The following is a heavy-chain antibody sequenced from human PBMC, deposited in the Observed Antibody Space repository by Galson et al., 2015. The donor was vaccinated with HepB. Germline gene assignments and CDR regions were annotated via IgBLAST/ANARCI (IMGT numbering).Heavy chain of an antibody. J-gene: IGHJ3*02. V-gene: IGHV3-7*03. CDR1: GFTFSSYW. D-gene: IGHD3-10*01. CDR3: ARPPLWFGEFDDAFDI. Sequence: SLRLSCAASGFTFSSYWMSWVRQAPGKGLEWVANIKQDGSEKYYVDSVKGRFTISRDNAKNSLYLQMNSLRAEDTAVYYCARPPLWFGEFDDAFDIWGQGTMVTVSS. CDR2: IKQDGSEK.